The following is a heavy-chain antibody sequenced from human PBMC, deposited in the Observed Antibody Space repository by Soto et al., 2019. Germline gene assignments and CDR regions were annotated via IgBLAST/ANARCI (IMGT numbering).Heavy chain of an antibody. D-gene: IGHD4-17*01. Sequence: PSQTLSLTCAVSGYSIASGYYWAWIRQSPWKGLELIGSIYHAGSVYYNQSLNSRVAVSLDTAKNQLSLKLMSVTAADTSVYYCARDSDGFDYWGPGFLVPVSS. CDR1: GYSIASGYY. V-gene: IGHV4-38-2*02. CDR2: IYHAGSV. CDR3: ARDSDGFDY. J-gene: IGHJ4*02.